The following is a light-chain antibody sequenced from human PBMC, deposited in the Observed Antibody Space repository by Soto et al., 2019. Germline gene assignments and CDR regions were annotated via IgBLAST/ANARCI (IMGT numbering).Light chain of an antibody. V-gene: IGKV1-8*01. J-gene: IGKJ4*01. CDR2: AAS. CDR1: QGISSY. Sequence: AIRMTQSPSSFSASTGDRVTITCRASQGISSYLAWYQQKPGKAPKLLMYAASTLQSGVPSRFSGSGSGTDFTLTISCLQSEDFANYYCQQYYSYPLTFGGGTKVEIK. CDR3: QQYYSYPLT.